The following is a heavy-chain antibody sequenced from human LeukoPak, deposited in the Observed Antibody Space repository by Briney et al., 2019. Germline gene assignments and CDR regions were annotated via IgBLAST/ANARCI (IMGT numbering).Heavy chain of an antibody. J-gene: IGHJ3*02. D-gene: IGHD4-17*01. CDR1: GFTFSSYW. Sequence: GGPLRLSCAASGFTFSSYWMHWVRQAPGKGLLWVSRINSDGSSTSYADSVKGRFTISRDNAKNTLYLQMNSLRAEDTAVYYCARKGSDYEDAFDIWGQGTMVAVSS. CDR3: ARKGSDYEDAFDI. V-gene: IGHV3-74*01. CDR2: INSDGSST.